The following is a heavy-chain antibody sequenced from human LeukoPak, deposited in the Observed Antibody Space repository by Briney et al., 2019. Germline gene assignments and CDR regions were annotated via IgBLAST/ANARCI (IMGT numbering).Heavy chain of an antibody. J-gene: IGHJ4*02. CDR2: ISWNSGSI. CDR3: EKSLYDFWSGAIDY. CDR1: GFTFDDYA. D-gene: IGHD3-3*01. Sequence: PGGSLRLSCAASGFTFDDYAMHWVRQAPGKGLEWVSGISWNSGSIGYADSVKGRFTISRDNAKDSLYLQMNSLRAEDTALYYCEKSLYDFWSGAIDYGGQGTLVTVSS. V-gene: IGHV3-9*01.